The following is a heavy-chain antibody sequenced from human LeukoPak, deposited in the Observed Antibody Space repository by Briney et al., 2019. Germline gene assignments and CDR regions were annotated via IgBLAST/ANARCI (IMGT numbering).Heavy chain of an antibody. Sequence: PGGSLRLSCTASGFTFSSYNMNWVRQAPGKGLEWVSYISSSSSTIYYADSVKGRFTISRDSAKNSLYVQMNSLRDEDTAVYYCAREHSSSSGSVSDFWGQGTLVTVSS. D-gene: IGHD6-6*01. J-gene: IGHJ4*02. CDR1: GFTFSSYN. V-gene: IGHV3-48*02. CDR2: ISSSSSTI. CDR3: AREHSSSSGSVSDF.